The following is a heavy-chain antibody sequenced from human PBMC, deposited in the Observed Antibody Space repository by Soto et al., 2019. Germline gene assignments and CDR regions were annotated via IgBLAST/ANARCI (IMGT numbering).Heavy chain of an antibody. D-gene: IGHD3-22*01. V-gene: IGHV1-69*13. CDR1: GGTHSSYA. Sequence: SVKVSCKVSGGTHSSYAITWVRQAPGQGLEWIGGIIPIFGTRDYAQKFQGRVTITADPSTSTAYLELSGLTSDDTAVYYCARDGSDYSTSGHYDPWGQGTLVTVSS. CDR2: IIPIFGTR. J-gene: IGHJ5*02. CDR3: ARDGSDYSTSGHYDP.